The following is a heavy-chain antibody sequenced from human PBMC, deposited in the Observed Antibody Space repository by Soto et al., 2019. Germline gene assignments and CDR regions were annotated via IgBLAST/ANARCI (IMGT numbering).Heavy chain of an antibody. Sequence: QAQLVQSGAEVKKPGASVKVSCQAGGYTFADYGISWVRQAPGQGLEWVGWIGPYNGITNYAQNLQVRVTMTTDTSTNTAYMELRSLRSDDTALYYCARCYCTVGSCYTCWHFDLWGRGTLLTVSS. V-gene: IGHV1-18*01. CDR2: IGPYNGIT. CDR1: GYTFADYG. CDR3: ARCYCTVGSCYTCWHFDL. D-gene: IGHD2-15*01. J-gene: IGHJ2*01.